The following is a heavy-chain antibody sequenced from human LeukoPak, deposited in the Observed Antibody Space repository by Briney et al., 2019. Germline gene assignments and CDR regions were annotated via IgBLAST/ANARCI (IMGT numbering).Heavy chain of an antibody. V-gene: IGHV1-69*06. CDR3: ASWGPTAMVYGGYDDRLIFDY. CDR2: IIPIFGTA. D-gene: IGHD5-18*01. CDR1: GYTFTSYG. J-gene: IGHJ4*02. Sequence: SVKVSCKASGYTFTSYGISWVRQAPGQGLEWMGGIIPIFGTANYAQKFQGRVTITADKSTSTAYMELSSLRSEDTAVYYCASWGPTAMVYGGYDDRLIFDYWGQGTLVTVSS.